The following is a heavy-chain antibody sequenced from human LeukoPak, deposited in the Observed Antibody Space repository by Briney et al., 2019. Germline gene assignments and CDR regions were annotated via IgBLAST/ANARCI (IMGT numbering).Heavy chain of an antibody. CDR3: ARDWEVAIHRPIDY. Sequence: ASVKVSCKASGYTFTSYGISWLRKAPGQGLEWMGWISAYNGNTNYAQKLQGRVTMTTDTSTSTAYMELRSLRSDDTAVYYCARDWEVAIHRPIDYWGQGTLVTVSS. V-gene: IGHV1-18*01. CDR2: ISAYNGNT. CDR1: GYTFTSYG. J-gene: IGHJ4*02. D-gene: IGHD5-12*01.